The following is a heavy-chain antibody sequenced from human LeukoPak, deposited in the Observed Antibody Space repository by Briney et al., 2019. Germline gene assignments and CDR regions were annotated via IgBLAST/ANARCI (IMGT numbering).Heavy chain of an antibody. V-gene: IGHV4-59*12. CDR3: ARARRDGYNFAFYYYYYYMDV. CDR2: IYYSGST. CDR1: GGSISSYY. D-gene: IGHD5-24*01. Sequence: PSETLSLTCTVSGGSISSYYWSWIRQPPGKGLEWIGYIYYSGSTNYNPSLKSRVTISVDTSKNQFSLKLSSVTAADTAVYYCARARRDGYNFAFYYYYYYMDVWGKGTTVTVSS. J-gene: IGHJ6*03.